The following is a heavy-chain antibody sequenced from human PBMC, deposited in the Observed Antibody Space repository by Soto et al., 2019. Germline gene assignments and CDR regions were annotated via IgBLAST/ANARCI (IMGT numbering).Heavy chain of an antibody. V-gene: IGHV4-30-4*01. CDR1: GGSISGGDYS. J-gene: IGHJ4*02. Sequence: QVQLQESGPGLVKPSQTLSLTCTVSGGSISGGDYSWGWIRHPPGKGLEWLGYIYSSGSTYSNPSLMSRLTISVDTSKNQVSRKLSSVTAADTAVYYCARVRDRGYDRDFDYWGQGTLVTVAA. CDR2: IYSSGST. CDR3: ARVRDRGYDRDFDY. D-gene: IGHD5-12*01.